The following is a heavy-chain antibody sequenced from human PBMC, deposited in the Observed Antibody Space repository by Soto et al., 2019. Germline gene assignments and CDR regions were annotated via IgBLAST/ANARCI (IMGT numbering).Heavy chain of an antibody. Sequence: SETLSLTCAVSGGSISSSNWWSWVRQPPGKGLEWIGEIYHSGSTHYNPSLKSQVTISVDKSKNQFSLNLSSVTAADTAVYYCARAADGSSWFFDYWGQGTLVTVSS. CDR1: GGSISSSNW. D-gene: IGHD6-13*01. J-gene: IGHJ4*02. CDR3: ARAADGSSWFFDY. CDR2: IYHSGST. V-gene: IGHV4-4*02.